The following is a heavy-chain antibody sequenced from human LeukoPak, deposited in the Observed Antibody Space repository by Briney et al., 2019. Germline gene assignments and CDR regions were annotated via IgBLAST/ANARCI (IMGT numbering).Heavy chain of an antibody. V-gene: IGHV7-4-1*02. CDR1: GYTFTSYA. CDR3: ARDIRTLRQQLGAFDI. D-gene: IGHD6-13*01. CDR2: INTNTGNP. J-gene: IGHJ3*02. Sequence: ASVKVSCKASGYTFTSYAMNWVRQAPGQGLEWMGWINTNTGNPTYAQGFTGRFVFSLDTSVSTAYLQISSLKAEDTAVYYCARDIRTLRQQLGAFDIWGQGTMVTVSS.